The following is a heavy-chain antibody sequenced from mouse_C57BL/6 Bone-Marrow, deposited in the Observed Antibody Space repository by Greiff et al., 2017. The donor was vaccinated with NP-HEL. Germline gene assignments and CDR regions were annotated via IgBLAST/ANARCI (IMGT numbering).Heavy chain of an antibody. V-gene: IGHV14-3*01. CDR1: GFNIKNTY. Sequence: EVQRVESVAELVRPGASVKLSCTASGFNIKNTYMHWVKQRPEQGLEWIGRIDPANGNTKYAPKFQGKATITADTSSNTAYLQLSSLTSEDTAIYYCARSTIYYYGSSYQAMDYWGQGTSVTVSS. CDR2: IDPANGNT. J-gene: IGHJ4*01. D-gene: IGHD1-1*01. CDR3: ARSTIYYYGSSYQAMDY.